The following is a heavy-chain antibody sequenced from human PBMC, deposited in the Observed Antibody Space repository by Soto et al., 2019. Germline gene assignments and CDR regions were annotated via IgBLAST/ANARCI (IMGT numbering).Heavy chain of an antibody. J-gene: IGHJ6*02. Sequence: EVQLVESGGGLVQPGRSLRLSCAASGFTFDDYAMHWVRQAPGKGLEWVSGISWNSGSIGYADSVKGRFTISRDNAKNSLYLQMNSLRAGDTALYYCAKEDVQWLVPWGTYYYYGMDVWGQGSTVTVSS. V-gene: IGHV3-9*01. CDR2: ISWNSGSI. D-gene: IGHD6-19*01. CDR1: GFTFDDYA. CDR3: AKEDVQWLVPWGTYYYYGMDV.